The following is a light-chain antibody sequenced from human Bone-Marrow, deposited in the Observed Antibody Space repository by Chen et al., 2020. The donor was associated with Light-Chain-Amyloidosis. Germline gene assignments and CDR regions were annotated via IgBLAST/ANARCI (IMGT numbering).Light chain of an antibody. V-gene: IGLV3-25*03. CDR2: RDT. CDR1: DLPTKY. CDR3: QSADSSGPYEVI. Sequence: SYELPQPPSGSVSPGQTARITCSGDDLPTKYAYWYQQKPGQAPVLVIHRDTERPSGISERFSASSSGTTATLTVSGVQAEDEADYHCQSADSSGPYEVIFGGVTKLTVL. J-gene: IGLJ2*01.